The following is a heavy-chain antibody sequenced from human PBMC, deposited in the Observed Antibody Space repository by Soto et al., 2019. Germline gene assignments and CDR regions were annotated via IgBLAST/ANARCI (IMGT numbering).Heavy chain of an antibody. CDR2: ISAYNGNT. CDR3: ARAGGSSSDY. V-gene: IGHV1-18*01. D-gene: IGHD2-15*01. CDR1: GYTFTSYG. Sequence: GSVKVCYKTSGYTFTSYGISLVRQAPGQGLEWMGWISAYNGNTNYAQKLQGRVTMTTDTSTSTAYMELRSLRSDDTAVYYCARAGGSSSDYWGQGTLVTVSS. J-gene: IGHJ4*02.